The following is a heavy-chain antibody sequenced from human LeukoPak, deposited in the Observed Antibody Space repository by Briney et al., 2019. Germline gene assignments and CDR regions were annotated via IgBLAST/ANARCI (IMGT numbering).Heavy chain of an antibody. J-gene: IGHJ5*02. CDR1: GYSFSSYW. Sequence: GESLKISCKGSGYSFSSYWIGWVRQMPGKGLEWMGIINPGDSDTRYSPSFQGQVTISADKSISTAYLQWSSLKASDTAMYYCARAYSSSSVWFDPWGQGTLVTVSS. V-gene: IGHV5-51*01. D-gene: IGHD6-6*01. CDR3: ARAYSSSSVWFDP. CDR2: INPGDSDT.